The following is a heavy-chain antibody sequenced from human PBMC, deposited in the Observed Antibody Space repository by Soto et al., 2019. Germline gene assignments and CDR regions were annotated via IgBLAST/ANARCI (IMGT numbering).Heavy chain of an antibody. CDR1: GFSFSGSA. Sequence: GGSLRLSCAASGFSFSGSAMHWVRQASGKGLEWVGRIRRKANSYATAYAASVKGRFTIPRDDSKNTAYLQMNSLKTEDTAVYYCTRHGGDFWSGSPPDYWGQGTLVSVSS. D-gene: IGHD3-3*01. J-gene: IGHJ4*02. V-gene: IGHV3-73*01. CDR2: IRRKANSYAT. CDR3: TRHGGDFWSGSPPDY.